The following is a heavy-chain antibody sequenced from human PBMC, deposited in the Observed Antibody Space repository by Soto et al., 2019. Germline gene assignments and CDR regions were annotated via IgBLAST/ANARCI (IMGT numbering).Heavy chain of an antibody. CDR2: INSDGSST. V-gene: IGHV3-74*01. CDR1: GFTFSRYW. D-gene: IGHD1-26*01. CDR3: AREVALVVGATNAFDI. J-gene: IGHJ3*02. Sequence: TGGSLRLSCAASGFTFSRYWMHWLRQAPGKGLVWVSRINSDGSSTSYADSVKGRFTISRDNAKNTLYLQMNSLRAEDTAVYYCAREVALVVGATNAFDIWGQGXMVTVSS.